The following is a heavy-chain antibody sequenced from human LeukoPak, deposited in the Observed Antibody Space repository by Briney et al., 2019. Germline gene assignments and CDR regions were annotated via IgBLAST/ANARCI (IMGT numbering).Heavy chain of an antibody. CDR2: INPNSGGT. J-gene: IGHJ4*02. CDR1: GYTFTGYY. V-gene: IGHV1-2*02. CDR3: AREGGTYAFDY. Sequence: ASVKVSCKASGYTFTGYYMHWVRQAPGQGLEWMGWINPNSGGTNYAQKFQGRVTMTRDTSISTACMELSSLRSDDTAVFYCAREGGTYAFDYWGQGTLVTVSS. D-gene: IGHD1-26*01.